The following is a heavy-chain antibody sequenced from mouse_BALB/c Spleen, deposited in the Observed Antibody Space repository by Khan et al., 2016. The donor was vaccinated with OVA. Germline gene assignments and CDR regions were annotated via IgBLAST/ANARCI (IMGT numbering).Heavy chain of an antibody. V-gene: IGHV1-80*01. D-gene: IGHD2-4*01. CDR1: GYAFSTYW. Sequence: QVQLQQSGAELVRPGSSVKISCKASGYAFSTYWMNWVKQRPGQGLEWIGQIYPGDGDTNYNGKFKGKATLTADKSSRPVYLQLSSLTSEDSAVYFLTRSIYYDYDERNYYAMDYWGQGTSVTVSS. CDR2: IYPGDGDT. CDR3: TRSIYYDYDERNYYAMDY. J-gene: IGHJ4*01.